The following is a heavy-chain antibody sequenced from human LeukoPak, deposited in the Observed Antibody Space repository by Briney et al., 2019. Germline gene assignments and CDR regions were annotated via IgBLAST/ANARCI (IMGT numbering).Heavy chain of an antibody. D-gene: IGHD3-22*01. Sequence: ASVKVSCKASGYTFTSYDINWVRQATGQGLEWMGWMNPNGGNTGYAQKFQGRVTITRNTSISTAYMELSSLRSEDTAVYYCATGTDSSGYWVYFDYWGQGTLVTVSS. V-gene: IGHV1-8*03. CDR3: ATGTDSSGYWVYFDY. CDR2: MNPNGGNT. CDR1: GYTFTSYD. J-gene: IGHJ4*02.